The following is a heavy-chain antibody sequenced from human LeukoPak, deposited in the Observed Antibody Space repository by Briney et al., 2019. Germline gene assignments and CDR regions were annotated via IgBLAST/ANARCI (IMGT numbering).Heavy chain of an antibody. CDR2: ISSSSSTI. CDR1: GFTFSSYS. Sequence: GRSLRLSCAASGFTFSSYSMNWVRQAPGKGLEWVSYISSSSSTIYYADSVKGRFTISRDNAKNSLYLQMNSPRAEDTAVYYCARDIDYWGQGTLVTVSS. J-gene: IGHJ4*02. CDR3: ARDIDY. V-gene: IGHV3-48*04.